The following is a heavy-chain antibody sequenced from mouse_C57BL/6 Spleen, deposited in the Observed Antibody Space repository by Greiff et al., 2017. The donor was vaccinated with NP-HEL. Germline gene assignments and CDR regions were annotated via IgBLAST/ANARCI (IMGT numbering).Heavy chain of an antibody. CDR2: ISSGSSTI. V-gene: IGHV5-17*01. CDR3: ARNDYDVLFAY. J-gene: IGHJ3*01. D-gene: IGHD2-4*01. CDR1: GFTFSDYG. Sequence: EVMLVESGGGLVKPGWSLKLSCAASGFTFSDYGMHWVRQAPEKGLEWVAYISSGSSTIYYADTVKGRFTISRDNAKNTLFRQMTSLRSEDTAMYYCARNDYDVLFAYWGQGTLVTVSA.